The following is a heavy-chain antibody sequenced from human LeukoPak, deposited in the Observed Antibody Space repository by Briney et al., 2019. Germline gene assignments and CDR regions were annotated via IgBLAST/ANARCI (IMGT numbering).Heavy chain of an antibody. CDR1: GYTFTSYG. CDR2: ISAYNGNT. Sequence: ASVKVSCKASGYTFTSYGISWVRQAPGQGLEWMGWISAYNGNTNYAQKLQGRVTMTTDTSTSTAYMELRSLRSDDTAVYYCARDRTYYYDSSGGFDYWGQGTLVTVSS. J-gene: IGHJ4*02. V-gene: IGHV1-18*01. D-gene: IGHD3-22*01. CDR3: ARDRTYYYDSSGGFDY.